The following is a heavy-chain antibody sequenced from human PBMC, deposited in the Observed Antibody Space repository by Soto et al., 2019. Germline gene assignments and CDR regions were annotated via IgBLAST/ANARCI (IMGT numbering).Heavy chain of an antibody. D-gene: IGHD4-17*01. Sequence: GGSLRLSCAASGFTVSSNYMSWVRQAPGKGLEWVSVIYSGGSTYYADSVKGRFTISRDNSKNTLYLQMNSLRAEDTAVYYCARAVYGDYLGDDAFDIWGQGTMVTVSS. CDR1: GFTVSSNY. V-gene: IGHV3-66*01. CDR2: IYSGGST. J-gene: IGHJ3*02. CDR3: ARAVYGDYLGDDAFDI.